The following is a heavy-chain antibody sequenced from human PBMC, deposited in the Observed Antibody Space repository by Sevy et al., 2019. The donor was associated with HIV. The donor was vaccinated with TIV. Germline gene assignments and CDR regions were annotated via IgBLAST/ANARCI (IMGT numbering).Heavy chain of an antibody. CDR2: IGYDGSNK. J-gene: IGHJ3*02. CDR3: ARDKDYYDSSGYYYDGGHAFDI. CDR1: GFTFSSYG. V-gene: IGHV3-33*01. Sequence: GESLKISCAASGFTFSSYGMHWVRQAPGKGLGGGAVIGYDGSNKNYADSVKGRFTISRDNSKNTLYLQMNSLRAEETAVYYCARDKDYYDSSGYYYDGGHAFDIWGQGTMVTVSS. D-gene: IGHD3-22*01.